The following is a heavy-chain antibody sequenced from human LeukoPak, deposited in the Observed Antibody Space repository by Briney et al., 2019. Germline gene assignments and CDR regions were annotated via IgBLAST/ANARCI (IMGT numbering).Heavy chain of an antibody. CDR1: GFTFDDCA. V-gene: IGHV3-23*01. Sequence: SGGSLRLSCVASGFTFDDCAMHWVRQAPGKGLEWVSAISGSGGSTYYADSVKGRFTISRDNSKNTLYLQMNSLRAEDTAVYYCAKDRKKYDILTGYYRGNAFDIWGQGTMVTVSS. D-gene: IGHD3-9*01. CDR3: AKDRKKYDILTGYYRGNAFDI. J-gene: IGHJ3*02. CDR2: ISGSGGST.